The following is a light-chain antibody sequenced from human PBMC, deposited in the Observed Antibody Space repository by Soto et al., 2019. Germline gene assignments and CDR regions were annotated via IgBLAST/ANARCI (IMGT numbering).Light chain of an antibody. CDR3: QQYDNIPLT. CDR2: DAS. J-gene: IGKJ4*01. V-gene: IGKV1-33*01. CDR1: QDTGKY. Sequence: IQMTQSPTSLSASVGDRVTITCQASQDTGKYLNWFQQKPGKAPKLLIYDASNLETGVPARFSGSGSGTDFTFTISSLQPEDIATYYCQQYDNIPLTFGGGTKVEIK.